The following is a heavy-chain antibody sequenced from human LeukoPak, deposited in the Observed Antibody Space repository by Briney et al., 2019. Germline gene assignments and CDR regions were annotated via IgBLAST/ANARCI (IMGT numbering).Heavy chain of an antibody. V-gene: IGHV4-59*08. Sequence: SETLSLTCTVSGGSISSYYWSWIQQPPGKGLEWIGYIYYSGSTNYNPSLKSRVTISVDTSKNQFSLKLNSVTAAGTAVYYCARAGREATTFYYYYGMDVWGQGTTVTVSS. CDR3: ARAGREATTFYYYYGMDV. D-gene: IGHD5-12*01. J-gene: IGHJ6*02. CDR2: IYYSGST. CDR1: GGSISSYY.